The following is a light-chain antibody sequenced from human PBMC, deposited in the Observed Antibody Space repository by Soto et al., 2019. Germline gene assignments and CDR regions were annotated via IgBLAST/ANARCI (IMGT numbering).Light chain of an antibody. CDR3: SSYTSSSTYV. CDR1: SSYVGCYNY. Sequence: QSALTQPAPVSGSPGQSITISCTGNSSYVGCYNYVSWYQQHPGKAPKLMIYDVSNRPSGVSNRFSGSKSGNTASLTISGLQAEDEADYYCSSYTSSSTYVFGTGTKVTVL. J-gene: IGLJ1*01. CDR2: DVS. V-gene: IGLV2-14*01.